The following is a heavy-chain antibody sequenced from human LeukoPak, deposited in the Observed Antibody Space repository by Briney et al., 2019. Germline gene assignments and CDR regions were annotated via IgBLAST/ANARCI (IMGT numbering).Heavy chain of an antibody. CDR3: ARSLPYGTTWYGRSDF. Sequence: GGSLRLSCAVSGLTFSSSWMDWVRQAPGKGLEWVANIRQDGDTKYYVDSVKGRFTISRDNAMNSLYLQMSSLRAEDTAIYYCARSLPYGTTWYGRSDFWGQGTLVTVSS. V-gene: IGHV3-7*03. CDR2: IRQDGDTK. D-gene: IGHD6-13*01. J-gene: IGHJ4*02. CDR1: GLTFSSSW.